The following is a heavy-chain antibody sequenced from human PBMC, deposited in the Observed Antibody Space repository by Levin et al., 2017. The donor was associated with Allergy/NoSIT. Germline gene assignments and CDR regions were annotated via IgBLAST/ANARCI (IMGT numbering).Heavy chain of an antibody. Sequence: GGSLRLSCAASGFTFSNYNMNWVRQAPGKGPEWVSSINSISSYIYYAASVKGRFTIYRDNAKNSLFLEMNSLRAEDTAVYYCATTIIKYSSGWYYFDYWGQGTLVTVSS. CDR2: INSISSYI. D-gene: IGHD6-19*01. V-gene: IGHV3-21*01. CDR3: ATTIIKYSSGWYYFDY. CDR1: GFTFSNYN. J-gene: IGHJ4*02.